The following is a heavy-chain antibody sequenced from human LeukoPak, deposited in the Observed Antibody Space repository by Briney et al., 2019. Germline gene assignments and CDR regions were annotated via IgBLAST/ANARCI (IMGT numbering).Heavy chain of an antibody. Sequence: ASVKVSFKSSGYTFTSYGTTWVRQAPGQGLEWMGFISAYNGNTNYAQKLQGRVTMTTDPSTSTAYMELRSLRSDDTAVYSCARARGSDFDYWGQGTLVTVSS. CDR1: GYTFTSYG. D-gene: IGHD3-10*01. V-gene: IGHV1-18*01. J-gene: IGHJ4*02. CDR2: ISAYNGNT. CDR3: ARARGSDFDY.